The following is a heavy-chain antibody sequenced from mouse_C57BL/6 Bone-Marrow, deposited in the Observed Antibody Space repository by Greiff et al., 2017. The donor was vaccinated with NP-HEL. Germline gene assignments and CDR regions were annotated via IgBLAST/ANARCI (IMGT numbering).Heavy chain of an antibody. D-gene: IGHD2-4*01. V-gene: IGHV1-69*01. Sequence: QVQLQQPGAELVMPGASVKLSCKASGYTFTSYWMHWVKQRPGQGLEWIGEIDPSDSYTNYNQKFKGKSTLTVDKSSSTAYMQLSSLTSEDSAVYYCARGEDDYDLFAYRGQGTLVTVSA. CDR2: IDPSDSYT. J-gene: IGHJ3*01. CDR3: ARGEDDYDLFAY. CDR1: GYTFTSYW.